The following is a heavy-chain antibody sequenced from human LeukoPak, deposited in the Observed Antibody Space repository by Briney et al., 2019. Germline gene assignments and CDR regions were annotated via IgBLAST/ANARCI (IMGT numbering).Heavy chain of an antibody. CDR1: GFTLSGYS. CDR3: ARVQYCSSTSCYSYFDY. D-gene: IGHD2-2*01. CDR2: ISSSSSYT. Sequence: GGPLGLSCLGPGFTLSGYSMSWIRKAPGKGLEWVSYISSSSSYTNYADSVKGRFTISRDNAKNSLYLQMNSLRAEDTAVYYCARVQYCSSTSCYSYFDYWGQGTLVTVSS. J-gene: IGHJ4*02. V-gene: IGHV3-11*05.